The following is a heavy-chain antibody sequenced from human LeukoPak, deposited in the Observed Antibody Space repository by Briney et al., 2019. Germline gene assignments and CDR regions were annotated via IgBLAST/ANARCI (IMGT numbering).Heavy chain of an antibody. J-gene: IGHJ6*03. Sequence: GGSLRLSCAASGFTFTSYGIHWVRQAPGKGLEWVAFIRYDGSKKYYADSVKGRFTISRDNSKNTLYLQMNSLRAEDTAVYYCAKGSKEVLFTRDHHMDVWGKGTTVTIPS. CDR1: GFTFTSYG. CDR3: AKGSKEVLFTRDHHMDV. CDR2: IRYDGSKK. D-gene: IGHD3-3*01. V-gene: IGHV3-30*02.